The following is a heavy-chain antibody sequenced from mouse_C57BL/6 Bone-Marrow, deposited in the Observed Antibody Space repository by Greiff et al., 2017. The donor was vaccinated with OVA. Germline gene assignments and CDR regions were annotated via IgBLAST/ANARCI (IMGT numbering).Heavy chain of an antibody. CDR1: GYTFTSYW. V-gene: IGHV1-50*01. D-gene: IGHD3-2*02. CDR3: AGYSSGYAMDY. J-gene: IGHJ4*01. Sequence: VKLQQPGAELVKPGASVKLSCKASGYTFTSYWMQWVKQRPGQGLEWIGEIDPSDSYTNYNQKFKGKATLTVDTSSSTAYMQLSSLTSEDSAVYYCAGYSSGYAMDYWGQGTSVTVSS. CDR2: IDPSDSYT.